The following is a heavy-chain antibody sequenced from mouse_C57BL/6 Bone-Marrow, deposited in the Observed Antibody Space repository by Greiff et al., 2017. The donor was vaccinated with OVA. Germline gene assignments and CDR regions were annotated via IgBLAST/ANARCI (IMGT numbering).Heavy chain of an antibody. V-gene: IGHV2-9-1*01. Sequence: VKLVESGPGLVAPSQSLSITCTVSGFSLTSYAISWVRQPPGKGLEWLGVIWTGGGTNYNSALKSRLSISKDNSKSQVFLKMNSLQTDDTARYYCAGDSSGHGGFAYWGQGTLVTVSA. CDR1: GFSLTSYA. J-gene: IGHJ3*01. D-gene: IGHD3-2*02. CDR2: IWTGGGT. CDR3: AGDSSGHGGFAY.